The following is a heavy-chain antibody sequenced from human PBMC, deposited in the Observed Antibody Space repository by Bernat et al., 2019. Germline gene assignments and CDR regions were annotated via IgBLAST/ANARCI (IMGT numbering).Heavy chain of an antibody. CDR1: GFTFSSYG. V-gene: IGHV3-33*01. J-gene: IGHJ3*02. Sequence: QVQLVESGGGVVQPGRSLRLSCAASGFTFSSYGMHWVRQAPGKGLEWGAVIWYDGGNKHYADSVKGRFTISRDNSKNTLYLQMNSLRAEDTAVYYCARDSLAEAQSESDDAFDIWGQGTMVTVSS. CDR2: IWYDGGNK. CDR3: ARDSLAEAQSESDDAFDI. D-gene: IGHD2-15*01.